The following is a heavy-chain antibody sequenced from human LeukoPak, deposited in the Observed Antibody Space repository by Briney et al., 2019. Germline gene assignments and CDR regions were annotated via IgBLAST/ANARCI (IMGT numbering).Heavy chain of an antibody. Sequence: GASVKVACKASGHTFPSDGISWGPQASGQGIEWMGWISAYNGNTNYAQKLQGRVNMTTDTSTSTAYMELRSLRSDDTVLFHGEEGIRYGEPFDIWGQGTMVTVSS. CDR2: ISAYNGNT. V-gene: IGHV1-18*01. D-gene: IGHD3-9*01. J-gene: IGHJ3*02. CDR1: GHTFPSDG. CDR3: EEGIRYGEPFDI.